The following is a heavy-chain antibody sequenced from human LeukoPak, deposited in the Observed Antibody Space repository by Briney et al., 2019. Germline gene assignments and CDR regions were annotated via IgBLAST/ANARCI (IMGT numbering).Heavy chain of an antibody. D-gene: IGHD3-22*01. Sequence: ASVKVSCKASGGTFSSYAISWVRQAPGQGLEWMGWISAYSGNTNYAQKFQGRVTMTTDTSTNTAYMELRSLRSDDTAVYYCARGLIYYDSSGNHYGGQGTRVTVPS. J-gene: IGHJ4*02. CDR3: ARGLIYYDSSGNHY. CDR2: ISAYSGNT. V-gene: IGHV1-18*01. CDR1: GGTFSSYA.